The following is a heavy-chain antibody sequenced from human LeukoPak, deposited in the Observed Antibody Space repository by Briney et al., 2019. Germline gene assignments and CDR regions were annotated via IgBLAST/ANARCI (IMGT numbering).Heavy chain of an antibody. V-gene: IGHV3-21*01. Sequence: GSLRLSCAASGFTFSSYSMNWVRQAPGKGLEWVSSISSSSSYIYYADSVKGRFTISRDNAKNSLYLQMNSLRAEDTAVYYCARDYSPCRYCSSTSCYCDYYYYMDVWGKGTTVTVSS. D-gene: IGHD2-2*01. CDR1: GFTFSSYS. J-gene: IGHJ6*03. CDR2: ISSSSSYI. CDR3: ARDYSPCRYCSSTSCYCDYYYYMDV.